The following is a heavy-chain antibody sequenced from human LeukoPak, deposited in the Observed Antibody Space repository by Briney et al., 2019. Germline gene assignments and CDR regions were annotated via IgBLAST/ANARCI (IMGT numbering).Heavy chain of an antibody. V-gene: IGHV3-13*01. CDR3: ARATRTGRLWLLNY. Sequence: QTGGSLRLSCAASGFTFSSYDMHWARQATGKGLEWVSAIGTAGDTYYPGSVKGRFTISRENAKNSLYLQMNSLRAEDTAVYYCARATRTGRLWLLNYWGQGTLVTVSS. J-gene: IGHJ4*02. D-gene: IGHD3-22*01. CDR1: GFTFSSYD. CDR2: IGTAGDT.